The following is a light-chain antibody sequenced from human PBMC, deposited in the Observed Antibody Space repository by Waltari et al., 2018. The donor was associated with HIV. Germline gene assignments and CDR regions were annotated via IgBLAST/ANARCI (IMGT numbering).Light chain of an antibody. Sequence: DIQMTQSPSSLSASVGDSVTITCRASQDISNFLAWYQHKPGKIPELLIYAASTLQSEVPSRFSGSGSGTDLTLTITSLQPEDVATYYCQKYNSAPRTFGQGTRVEIQ. CDR3: QKYNSAPRT. V-gene: IGKV1-27*01. CDR2: AAS. CDR1: QDISNF. J-gene: IGKJ1*01.